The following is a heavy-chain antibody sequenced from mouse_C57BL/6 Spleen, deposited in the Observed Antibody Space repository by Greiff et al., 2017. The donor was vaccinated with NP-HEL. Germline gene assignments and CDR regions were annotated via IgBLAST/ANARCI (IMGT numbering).Heavy chain of an antibody. D-gene: IGHD1-1*01. CDR1: GYTFTDYN. CDR3: ARKVGSSYAMDY. CDR2: INPNNGGT. Sequence: EVQLQQSGPELVKPGASVKIPCKASGYTFTDYNMDWVKQSHGKSLEWIGDINPNNGGTIYNQKFKGKATLTVDKSSSTACMELRSLTSEDTAVYYCARKVGSSYAMDYWGQGTSVTVSS. J-gene: IGHJ4*01. V-gene: IGHV1-18*01.